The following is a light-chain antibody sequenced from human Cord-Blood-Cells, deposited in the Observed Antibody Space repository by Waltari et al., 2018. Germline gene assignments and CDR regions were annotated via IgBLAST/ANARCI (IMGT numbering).Light chain of an antibody. J-gene: IGKJ5*01. CDR2: DAS. Sequence: EIVLTQSPATLSSSPGERATLSCRASQSVSSYLAWYQQKPGQAPSLLIYDASNRATGIPARFSGSGSGTDFTLTISSLEPEDFAVYYCQQRSNWITFGQGTRLEIK. CDR1: QSVSSY. CDR3: QQRSNWIT. V-gene: IGKV3-11*01.